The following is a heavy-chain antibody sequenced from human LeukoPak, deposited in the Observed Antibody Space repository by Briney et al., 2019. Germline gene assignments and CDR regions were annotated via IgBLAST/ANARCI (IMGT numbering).Heavy chain of an antibody. CDR2: IYYSGIT. Sequence: PSETLSLTCTVSGGSISSYYWSWIRQPPGKGLEWIGYIYYSGITNYNPSLKSRVTISVDTSKNQFSLKLSSVTAADTAVYYCARESGRLAMGFDYWGQGTLVTVSS. V-gene: IGHV4-59*01. CDR1: GGSISSYY. CDR3: ARESGRLAMGFDY. J-gene: IGHJ4*02. D-gene: IGHD6-19*01.